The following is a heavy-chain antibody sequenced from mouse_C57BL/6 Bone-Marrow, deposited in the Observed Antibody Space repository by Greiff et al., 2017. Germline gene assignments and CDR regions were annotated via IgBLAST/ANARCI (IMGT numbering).Heavy chain of an antibody. CDR1: GYTFTSYW. J-gene: IGHJ2*01. V-gene: IGHV1-64*01. D-gene: IGHD2-5*01. Sequence: QVQLKESGAELVKPGASVKLSCKASGYTFTSYWMHWVKQRPGQGLEWIGMIHPNSGSTNYNEKFKSKATLTVDKSSSTAYMQLSSLTSEDSAVYYCARWGYYSNYWGQGTTLTVSS. CDR3: ARWGYYSNY. CDR2: IHPNSGST.